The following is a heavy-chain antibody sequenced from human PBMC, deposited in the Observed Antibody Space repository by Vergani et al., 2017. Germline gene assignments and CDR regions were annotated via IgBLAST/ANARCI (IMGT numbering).Heavy chain of an antibody. CDR3: ARDYAQNSSSWGFDY. CDR1: GFTFSSYG. Sequence: QVQLVESGGGVVQPGRSLRLSCAASGFTFSSYGMHWVRQAPGKGLEWVAVIWYDGSNKYYADSVKGRFTISRDNSKNTLYLQMNSLRAEDTAVYYCARDYAQNSSSWGFDYWGQGTLVTVSS. D-gene: IGHD6-13*01. V-gene: IGHV3-33*01. J-gene: IGHJ4*02. CDR2: IWYDGSNK.